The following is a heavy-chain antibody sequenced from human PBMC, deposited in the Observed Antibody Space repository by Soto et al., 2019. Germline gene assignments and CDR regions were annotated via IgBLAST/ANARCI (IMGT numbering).Heavy chain of an antibody. CDR2: IYYSGST. J-gene: IGHJ4*02. Sequence: PSETLSLTCTVSGGSISSGGYYWSWIRQHPGKGLEWIGYIYYSGSTYYNPSLKSRVTISVDTSKNQFSLKLSSVTAADTAVYYCARHQKPFYGSGSHPIDYWGQGTLVTVSS. D-gene: IGHD3-10*01. CDR3: ARHQKPFYGSGSHPIDY. V-gene: IGHV4-31*03. CDR1: GGSISSGGYY.